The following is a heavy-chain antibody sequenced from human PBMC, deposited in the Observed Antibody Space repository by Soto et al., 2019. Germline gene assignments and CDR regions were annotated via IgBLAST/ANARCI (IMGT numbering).Heavy chain of an antibody. D-gene: IGHD3-9*01. V-gene: IGHV4-59*08. J-gene: IGHJ4*02. CDR2: IYYSGNT. CDR3: ARQDPYFEDHHYLDY. CDR1: GGSISSYY. Sequence: QVQLQESGPGLVKPSETLSLTCTVSGGSISSYYWSWIRQPPGKGLEWIGYIYYSGNTNYNPSLKSRVTISVDTSKNQFTLKLSSVTAADTAVYYCARQDPYFEDHHYLDYWGQGTLVTVSS.